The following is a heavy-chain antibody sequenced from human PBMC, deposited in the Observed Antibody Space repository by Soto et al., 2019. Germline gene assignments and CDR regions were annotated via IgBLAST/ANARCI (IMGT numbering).Heavy chain of an antibody. CDR1: GGTFSSYA. D-gene: IGHD6-6*01. CDR2: TIPIFGTA. J-gene: IGHJ6*02. CDR3: ARDLWRIATRPDLPPRSYYYYYYGMDV. V-gene: IGHV1-69*13. Sequence: SVKVSCKASGGTFSSYAISWVRQAPGQGLEWMGGTIPIFGTANYAQKFQGRVTITADESTSTAYMELSSLRSEDTAVYYCARDLWRIATRPDLPPRSYYYYYYGMDVWGQGTTVTVSS.